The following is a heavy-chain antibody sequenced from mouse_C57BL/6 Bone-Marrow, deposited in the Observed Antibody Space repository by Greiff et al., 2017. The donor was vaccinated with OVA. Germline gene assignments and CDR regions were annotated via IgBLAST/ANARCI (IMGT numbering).Heavy chain of an antibody. CDR3: ARWAYSNYDAMDY. J-gene: IGHJ4*01. Sequence: VQLQQPGAELVRPGTSVKLSCKASGYTFTSYWMHWVKQRPGQGLEWIGVIDPSDSYTNYNQKFKGKATLTVDTSSSTAYMQLSSLTSEDSAVYYCARWAYSNYDAMDYWGQGTSVTVSS. D-gene: IGHD2-5*01. V-gene: IGHV1-59*01. CDR2: IDPSDSYT. CDR1: GYTFTSYW.